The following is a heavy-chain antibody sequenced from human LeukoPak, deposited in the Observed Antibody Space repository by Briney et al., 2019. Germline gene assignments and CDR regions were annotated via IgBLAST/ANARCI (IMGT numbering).Heavy chain of an antibody. V-gene: IGHV3-30*02. D-gene: IGHD6-19*01. J-gene: IGHJ4*02. CDR2: IRYDGSNK. CDR3: AKGTWYSSGLGWEFDY. CDR1: GFTFSSYG. Sequence: PGGSLRLSCAASGFTFSSYGMHWDRQAPGKGLEWVAFIRYDGSNKYYADSVKGRFTISRDNSKNTLYLQMNSLRAEDTAVYYCAKGTWYSSGLGWEFDYWGQGTLVTVSS.